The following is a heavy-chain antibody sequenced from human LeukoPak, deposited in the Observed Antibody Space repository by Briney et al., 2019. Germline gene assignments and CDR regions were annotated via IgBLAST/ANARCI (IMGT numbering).Heavy chain of an antibody. CDR1: GFTFRNYA. CDR2: ITNSGFDT. D-gene: IGHD6-19*01. Sequence: GGSLRLSCAASGFTFRNYAMSWVRQAPGKGLEWVSAITNSGFDTFHADPVGGRFTISRDNSKSTLYMQMNSLRGDDTAIYYCVKGSSSARPYYFDFWGQGTLVTVSS. CDR3: VKGSSSARPYYFDF. V-gene: IGHV3-23*01. J-gene: IGHJ4*02.